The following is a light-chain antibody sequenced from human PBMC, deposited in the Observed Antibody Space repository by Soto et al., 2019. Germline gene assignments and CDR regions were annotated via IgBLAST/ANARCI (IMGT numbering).Light chain of an antibody. J-gene: IGKJ1*01. Sequence: EIVLTQSPGTLSLSQGERATLSCRASQSVSSRYFAWYQQRFGQSPRLLIYGASSRATGIPDRFSCSGSGTDFTLTISRLEPEDFAVYYGQEYGSSSWTFGQGTKVDIK. V-gene: IGKV3-20*01. CDR3: QEYGSSSWT. CDR1: QSVSSRY. CDR2: GAS.